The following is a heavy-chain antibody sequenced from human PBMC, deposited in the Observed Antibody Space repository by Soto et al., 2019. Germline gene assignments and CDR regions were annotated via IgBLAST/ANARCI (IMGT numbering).Heavy chain of an antibody. CDR1: GGSFSGYY. J-gene: IGHJ4*02. CDR2: INHSGST. CDR3: ARRRVRAGATRVFDY. V-gene: IGHV4-34*01. D-gene: IGHD1-26*01. Sequence: QVQLQQWGAGLLKPSETLSLTCAVYGGSFSGYYWSWIRQPPGKGLEWIGEINHSGSTNHNPSLKSRVTISVDTSKYQFSRKLSSVTAADTAVYYCARRRVRAGATRVFDYWGEGTLFTVSA.